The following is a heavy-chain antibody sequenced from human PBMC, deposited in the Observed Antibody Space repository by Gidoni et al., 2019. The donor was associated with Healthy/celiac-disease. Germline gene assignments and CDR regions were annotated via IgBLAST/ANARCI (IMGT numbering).Heavy chain of an antibody. J-gene: IGHJ4*02. Sequence: QVQLQESGTGLVKPSETLSLTCTVSGGSISSYYWSWIRQPAGKGLEWIGRIYTSGSTNYNPSLKSRVTMSVDTSKNQFSLKLSSVTAADTAVYYCASGGYYDSSGYYYYFDYWGQGTLVTVSS. CDR2: IYTSGST. D-gene: IGHD3-22*01. CDR1: GGSISSYY. V-gene: IGHV4-4*07. CDR3: ASGGYYDSSGYYYYFDY.